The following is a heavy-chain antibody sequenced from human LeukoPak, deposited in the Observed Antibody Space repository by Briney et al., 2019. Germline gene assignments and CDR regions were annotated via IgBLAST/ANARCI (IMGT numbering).Heavy chain of an antibody. CDR1: GGSISSYY. D-gene: IGHD5-12*01. CDR2: IYTSGST. CDR3: ARRNGYDYLDN. V-gene: IGHV4-4*07. Sequence: SETLSLTCTVSGGSISSYYWSWVRQPAGKGREWVGRIYTSGSTTYNPSLQSRVTMSVDTSKNQYSLKLSSVTAADTAVYFCARRNGYDYLDNWGQGTLVSVSS. J-gene: IGHJ4*02.